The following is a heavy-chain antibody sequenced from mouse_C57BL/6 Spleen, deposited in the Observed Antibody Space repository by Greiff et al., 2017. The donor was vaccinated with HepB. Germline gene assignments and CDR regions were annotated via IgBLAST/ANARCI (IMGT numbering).Heavy chain of an antibody. V-gene: IGHV5-9*01. D-gene: IGHD3-2*02. Sequence: EVKLVESGGGLVKPGGSLKLSCAASGFTFSSYTMSWVRQTPEKRLEWVATISGGGGNTYYPDSVKGRFTISRDNAKNTLYLQMSSLRSEDTALYYCARHELRLQNFDYWGQGTTLTVSS. J-gene: IGHJ2*01. CDR1: GFTFSSYT. CDR3: ARHELRLQNFDY. CDR2: ISGGGGNT.